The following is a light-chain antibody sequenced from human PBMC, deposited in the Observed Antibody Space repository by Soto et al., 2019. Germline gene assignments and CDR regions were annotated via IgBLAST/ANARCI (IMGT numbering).Light chain of an antibody. CDR2: TAS. CDR3: QQSYSTSIT. V-gene: IGKV1-39*01. Sequence: DIQMTQSPSSPSASVGDRVTITCRASQSISNFLNWYQQTPGKAPKLLISTASTLQTGVPSRFDGSGSGTDFTLTINNLQPEDFATYYCQQSYSTSITFGQGTRLEIK. CDR1: QSISNF. J-gene: IGKJ5*01.